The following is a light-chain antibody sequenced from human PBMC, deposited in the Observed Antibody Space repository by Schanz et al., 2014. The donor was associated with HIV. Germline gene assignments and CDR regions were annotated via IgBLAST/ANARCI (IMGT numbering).Light chain of an antibody. J-gene: IGLJ2*01. CDR2: EVS. CDR3: SSYAGSNNVV. Sequence: QSVLTQPASVSGSPGQSITIPCTGTSSDVGGYNYVAWYQQHPGKAPKLMIYEVSKRPSGVPDRFSGSKSGNTASLTVSGLQAEDEADYYCSSYAGSNNVVFGGGTKLTVL. CDR1: SSDVGGYNY. V-gene: IGLV2-8*01.